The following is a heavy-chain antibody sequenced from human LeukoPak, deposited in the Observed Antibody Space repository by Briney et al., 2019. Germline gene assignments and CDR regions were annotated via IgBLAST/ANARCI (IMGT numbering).Heavy chain of an antibody. V-gene: IGHV3-48*03. CDR1: GLTFGSYG. J-gene: IGHJ4*02. Sequence: GGSLRLSCAASGLTFGSYGMNWVRQAPGRGLEWVSYISGSGSTIYYADSVKGRFTISRDNAKNSLYLQMNSLRAEDTAVYYCARGYYDFWSGYYTYYFDYWGQGTLVTVSS. D-gene: IGHD3-3*01. CDR3: ARGYYDFWSGYYTYYFDY. CDR2: ISGSGSTI.